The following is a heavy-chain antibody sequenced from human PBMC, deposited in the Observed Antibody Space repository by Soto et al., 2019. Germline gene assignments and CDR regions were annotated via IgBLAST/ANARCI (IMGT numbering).Heavy chain of an antibody. CDR1: GFTFSNYA. Sequence: EVQLLESGGGLVRHGGSLRLSCAVSGFTFSNYAMNWVRQAPGKGLEWVSVISGSGGGAYYADSVQGRFTISRDNSKNTLYLQMNSLRAEDTAIYYCVREGSGWYSRGSFDFWGRGTMVTVSS. CDR2: ISGSGGGA. D-gene: IGHD6-19*01. J-gene: IGHJ3*01. V-gene: IGHV3-23*01. CDR3: VREGSGWYSRGSFDF.